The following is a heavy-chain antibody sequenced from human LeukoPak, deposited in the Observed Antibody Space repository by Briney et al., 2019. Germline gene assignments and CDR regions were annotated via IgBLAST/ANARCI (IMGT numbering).Heavy chain of an antibody. CDR2: IYWDDDK. CDR1: GFSLSTMGVG. CDR3: AHTHSSKLGDAFDI. V-gene: IGHV2-5*02. D-gene: IGHD6-13*01. Sequence: SGPTLVKPTQTLTLTCTFSGFSLSTMGVGVGWIRQPPGKALEWLALIYWDDDKRYSPSLKSRLTITKDTSKNQVVLTMTNMDPVDTATYYCAHTHSSKLGDAFDIWGQGTMVTVSS. J-gene: IGHJ3*02.